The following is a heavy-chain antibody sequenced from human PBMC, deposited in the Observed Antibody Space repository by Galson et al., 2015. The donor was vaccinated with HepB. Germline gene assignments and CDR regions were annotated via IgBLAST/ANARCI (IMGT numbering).Heavy chain of an antibody. CDR1: GFTFSSYW. CDR3: AGVPQYFGRLGFDYYGMDV. D-gene: IGHD2/OR15-2a*01. Sequence: SLRLSCAASGFTFSSYWMHWVRQAPGKGLVWVSRINSDGRSTNYADSMKGRFTISRENAKNTLYLQMNSLRAEDTAVYYCAGVPQYFGRLGFDYYGMDVWGQGTTVTVSS. CDR2: INSDGRST. J-gene: IGHJ6*02. V-gene: IGHV3-74*01.